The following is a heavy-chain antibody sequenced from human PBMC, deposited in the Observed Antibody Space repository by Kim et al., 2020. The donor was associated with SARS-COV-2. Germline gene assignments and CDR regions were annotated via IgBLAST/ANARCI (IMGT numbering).Heavy chain of an antibody. CDR3: ARRDRLWFGEETFWFDP. V-gene: IGHV4-39*01. CDR1: GGSISSSSYY. D-gene: IGHD3-10*01. Sequence: SETLSLTCTVSGGSISSSSYYWGWIRQPPGKGLEWIGSIYYSGSTYYNPSLKSRVTISVDTSKNQFSLKLSSVTAADTAVYYCARRDRLWFGEETFWFDPWGQGTLVTVSS. CDR2: IYYSGST. J-gene: IGHJ5*02.